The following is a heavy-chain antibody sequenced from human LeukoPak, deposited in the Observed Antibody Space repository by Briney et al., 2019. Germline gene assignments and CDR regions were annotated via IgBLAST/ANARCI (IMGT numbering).Heavy chain of an antibody. J-gene: IGHJ6*03. CDR3: AKTSTPYYYMDV. CDR2: IKTDGSRT. CDR1: GFTFSRYW. Sequence: QTGGSLRLSCAASGFTFSRYWMHWVRQAPGKGLVWFSRIKTDGSRTNYADSVKGLLTIYKDNSKNTLDLQMNRLRAEDTAVYYCAKTSTPYYYMDVWGKGTTVTVSS. V-gene: IGHV3-74*01.